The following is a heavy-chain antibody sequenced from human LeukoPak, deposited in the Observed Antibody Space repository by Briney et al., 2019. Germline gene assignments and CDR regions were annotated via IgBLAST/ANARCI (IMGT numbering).Heavy chain of an antibody. D-gene: IGHD3-22*01. CDR1: GGSISSSNYY. J-gene: IGHJ3*02. V-gene: IGHV4-39*01. Sequence: SETLSLTCTVSGGSISSSNYYWGWVRQPPGKGLEWIGSIYYSGSTYYNRTLKSRVTISVDTSKNQFSLKLSSVTAADTAVYYCARQRRRQITMIVVVNKGGACDIWGQGTMVTISS. CDR2: IYYSGST. CDR3: ARQRRRQITMIVVVNKGGACDI.